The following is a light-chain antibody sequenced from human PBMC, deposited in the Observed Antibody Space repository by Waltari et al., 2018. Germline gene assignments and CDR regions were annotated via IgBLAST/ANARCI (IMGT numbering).Light chain of an antibody. CDR1: QSVSRA. Sequence: EIVLTQSPGSLSSSPGERVTLSCRASQSVSRALAWYQQQPGQAPRLLIFGASNRATGMPDRCSGSGSETDCSLTISRLEPEDFAVYYCQHYVRLPATFGRGTKVEIK. V-gene: IGKV3-20*01. CDR2: GAS. J-gene: IGKJ1*01. CDR3: QHYVRLPAT.